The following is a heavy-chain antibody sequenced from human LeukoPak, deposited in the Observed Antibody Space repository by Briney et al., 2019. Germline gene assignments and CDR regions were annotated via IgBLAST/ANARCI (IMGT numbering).Heavy chain of an antibody. CDR1: GFTFRSYG. CDR2: ISDDGSNI. D-gene: IGHD2/OR15-2a*01. CDR3: ARDNKRFSCDY. V-gene: IGHV3-30*03. Sequence: GGSLRVSCAASGFTFRSYGMHGVRQAPGKGLEWVALISDDGSNIYYADSVKGRFTISRDSSKNTLSLQMSSLRVEDTAVYYCARDNKRFSCDYWGQGTLVTVSS. J-gene: IGHJ4*02.